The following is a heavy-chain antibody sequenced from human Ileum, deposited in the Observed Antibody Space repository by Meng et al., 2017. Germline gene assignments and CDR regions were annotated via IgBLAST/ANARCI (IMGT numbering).Heavy chain of an antibody. J-gene: IGHJ4*02. CDR2: INHGGNT. CDR3: ARVELRGDTRDSCGLDH. D-gene: IGHD3-22*01. Sequence: GPRFLKPSEATALTFVCYGGSLTDLYGNWNRQHPGNGLGWNVEINHGGNTNSNPSLKSRVTISIDTYRDQFSLKLTSVTAADTAVYYCARVELRGDTRDSCGLDHWGQGTLVTVSS. V-gene: IGHV4-34*01. CDR1: GGSLTDLY.